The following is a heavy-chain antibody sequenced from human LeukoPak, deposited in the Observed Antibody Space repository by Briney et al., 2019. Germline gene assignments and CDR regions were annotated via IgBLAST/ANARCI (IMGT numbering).Heavy chain of an antibody. CDR3: ARHDLDRGSRY. V-gene: IGHV4-39*01. D-gene: IGHD1-26*01. Sequence: SETLSLTCTVSGGSISSSSYYWGWIRQPPGKGLEWIGSIYYSGSTYYNPSLKSRVTISVDTSKNQFSLKLSSVTAADTAVYYCARHDLDRGSRYWGQGTLVTVSS. J-gene: IGHJ4*02. CDR2: IYYSGST. CDR1: GGSISSSSYY.